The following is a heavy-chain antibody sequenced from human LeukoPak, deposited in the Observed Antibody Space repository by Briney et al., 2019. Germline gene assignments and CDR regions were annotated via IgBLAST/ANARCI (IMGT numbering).Heavy chain of an antibody. CDR3: ARVRDLGAARSYNWFDP. CDR2: IIPIFGTA. D-gene: IGHD3-16*01. Sequence: ASVKVSCKASGGTFSSYAISWVRQAPGQGLEWMGGIIPIFGTANYAQKFQGRVTITADESTSTAYMELSSLRSEDTAVYYCARVRDLGAARSYNWFDPWGQGTLVTVSS. V-gene: IGHV1-69*13. J-gene: IGHJ5*02. CDR1: GGTFSSYA.